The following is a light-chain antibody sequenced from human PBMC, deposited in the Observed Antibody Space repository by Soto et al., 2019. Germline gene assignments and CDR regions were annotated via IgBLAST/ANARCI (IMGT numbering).Light chain of an antibody. CDR1: QGISNY. V-gene: IGKV1-27*01. CDR3: QKYNSAPWT. J-gene: IGKJ1*01. CDR2: AAS. Sequence: DIQMTPSPSSLSASVGDRVTITCRASQGISNYLAWYQQKPGKVTNLLIYAASTLQSGVPSRVSGSGSGTDFTVTISSLQPEDVATYFCQKYNSAPWTVGQGTKVEVK.